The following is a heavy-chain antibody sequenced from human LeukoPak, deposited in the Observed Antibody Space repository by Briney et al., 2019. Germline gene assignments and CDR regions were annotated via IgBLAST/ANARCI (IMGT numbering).Heavy chain of an antibody. Sequence: SETLSLTCTVSGGSISGHFWSWIRQPPGKGLEWIGFVSYSGDTNYSPSFNGRITISLDTSKSQFSLNLNSVTAADTAVYFCARGGASSRYFGYWGQGTLVTVSS. CDR1: GGSISGHF. V-gene: IGHV4-59*11. CDR2: VSYSGDT. CDR3: ARGGASSRYFGY. D-gene: IGHD1-26*01. J-gene: IGHJ4*02.